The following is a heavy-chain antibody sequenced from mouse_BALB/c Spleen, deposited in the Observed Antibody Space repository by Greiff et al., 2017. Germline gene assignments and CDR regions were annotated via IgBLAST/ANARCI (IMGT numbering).Heavy chain of an antibody. J-gene: IGHJ2*01. CDR3: TRGGEPYYFDY. CDR2: IRLKSNNYAT. D-gene: IGHD1-1*02. Sequence: EVQLVESGGGLVQPGGSMKLSCDASGFTFSNYWMNWVRQSPEKGLEWVAEIRLKSNNYATHYAESVKVRFTISRDDSKSSVYLQMNNLRAEDTGVYYLTRGGEPYYFDYWGQGTTLTVSS. V-gene: IGHV6-6*02. CDR1: GFTFSNYW.